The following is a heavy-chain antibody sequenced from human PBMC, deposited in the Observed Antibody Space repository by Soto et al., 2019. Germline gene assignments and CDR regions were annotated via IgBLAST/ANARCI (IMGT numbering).Heavy chain of an antibody. CDR3: ATNTPLDSRVWYD. J-gene: IGHJ4*02. Sequence: PGESLKISCKVFGDSFTGFWVGWVRQVPGKGLEWVASIYPRDSDVRYNPSFQGQVTISADRSTTTAYLQWSSLKASDTAIYYCATNTPLDSRVWYDWGQGTLVTVSS. D-gene: IGHD3-22*01. CDR1: GDSFTGFW. CDR2: IYPRDSDV. V-gene: IGHV5-51*01.